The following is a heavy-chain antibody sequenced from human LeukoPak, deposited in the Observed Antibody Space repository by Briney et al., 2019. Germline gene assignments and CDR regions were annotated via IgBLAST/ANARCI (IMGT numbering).Heavy chain of an antibody. J-gene: IGHJ4*02. CDR1: GNYW. CDR2: INSDGSWT. D-gene: IGHD2/OR15-2a*01. CDR3: VSFYETY. Sequence: GGPLRLSCAASGNYWMHWVRQAPGMGLVCVSHINSDGSWTSYADSVKGRFTISKDNAKNTVYLQMNNLRAEDTAVYYCVSFYETYWGRGTLVTVSS. V-gene: IGHV3-74*01.